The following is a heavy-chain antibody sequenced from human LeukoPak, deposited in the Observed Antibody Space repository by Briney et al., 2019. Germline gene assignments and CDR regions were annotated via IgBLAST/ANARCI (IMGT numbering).Heavy chain of an antibody. V-gene: IGHV3-7*01. J-gene: IGHJ4*02. CDR3: ARDVGVDY. D-gene: IGHD1-26*01. CDR1: GFTFSRYW. Sequence: GGSLRLSCAASGFTFSRYWMSWVSQAPGKGLEWVANIIQDGSEKYYVDSVKGRFTISRDNAKNSLYLQMNSLRAEHTAVYYCARDVGVDYWGQGALVTVSS. CDR2: IIQDGSEK.